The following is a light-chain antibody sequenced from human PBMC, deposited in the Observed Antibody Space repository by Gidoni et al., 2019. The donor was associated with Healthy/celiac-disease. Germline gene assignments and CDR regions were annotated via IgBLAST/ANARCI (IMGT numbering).Light chain of an antibody. CDR3: QQYRSSPPNT. CDR2: CAS. CDR1: QSVSSSY. V-gene: IGKV3-20*01. Sequence: EIVLTQSPGTLSWSPGGRPTLACRTSQSVSSSYLAWYQQHPGKAPRLLLYCASSSATGIPDRFSGSGSGTDFTLTISSLEPEDFAVYYCQQYRSSPPNTFGGGTKVEIK. J-gene: IGKJ4*01.